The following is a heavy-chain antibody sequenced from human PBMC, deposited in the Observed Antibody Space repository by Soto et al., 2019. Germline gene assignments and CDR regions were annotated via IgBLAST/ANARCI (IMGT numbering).Heavy chain of an antibody. CDR1: GYIFTNFC. V-gene: IGHV1-46*03. D-gene: IGHD6-6*01. CDR3: TRGLASGDY. J-gene: IGHJ4*02. CDR2: INPNGGST. Sequence: QVQLVQPGAEVKKPGASVKFSCKASGYIFTNFCIHWVRQAPGQGLEWIGIINPNGGSTNYAQNFQGRVTLTRDTSTSTVYMDLSSLRSEVTAVYYCTRGLASGDYWGQGTLITVSS.